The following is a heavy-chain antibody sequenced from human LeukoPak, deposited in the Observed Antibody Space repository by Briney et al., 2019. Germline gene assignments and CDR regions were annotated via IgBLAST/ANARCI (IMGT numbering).Heavy chain of an antibody. CDR3: ARYRVITNDYFDS. J-gene: IGHJ4*02. Sequence: GGSLRLSCAASGFTFGDYYMAWIRQAPGKGLEWVSYISNSGNTIKEADSVRGRFTISRDNALNSLFLQMKSLRGDDTAVYYCARYRVITNDYFDSWGQGTLVTVSS. D-gene: IGHD3-16*01. V-gene: IGHV3-11*01. CDR2: ISNSGNTI. CDR1: GFTFGDYY.